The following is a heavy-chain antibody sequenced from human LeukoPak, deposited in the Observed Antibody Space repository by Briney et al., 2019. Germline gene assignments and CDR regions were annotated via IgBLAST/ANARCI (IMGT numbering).Heavy chain of an antibody. V-gene: IGHV3-23*01. CDR3: AKMSSGYYFTIEYFQH. CDR2: IIGSGGST. CDR1: GFTFSSYA. Sequence: QPGGSLILSCAASGFTFSSYAMSWVRQPPGKGLEWVSAIIGSGGSTYYADSVKGRFTISRDNSKNTLYLQMNSLRAEDTAVYYCAKMSSGYYFTIEYFQHWGQGSLVTVSS. D-gene: IGHD3-22*01. J-gene: IGHJ1*01.